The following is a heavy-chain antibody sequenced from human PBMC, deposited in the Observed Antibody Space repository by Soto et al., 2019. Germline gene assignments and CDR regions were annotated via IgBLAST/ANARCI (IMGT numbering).Heavy chain of an antibody. CDR2: IYYSGST. V-gene: IGHV4-59*01. CDR1: VGSISSYY. Sequence: SETLSLTCTVSVGSISSYYWSWIRQPPGKGLEWIGYIYYSGSTNYNPSLKSRVTISVDTSKNQFSLKLSSVTAADTAVYYCAGSEVVVAASRNYYYYGMDVWGQGTTVTVSS. J-gene: IGHJ6*02. D-gene: IGHD2-15*01. CDR3: AGSEVVVAASRNYYYYGMDV.